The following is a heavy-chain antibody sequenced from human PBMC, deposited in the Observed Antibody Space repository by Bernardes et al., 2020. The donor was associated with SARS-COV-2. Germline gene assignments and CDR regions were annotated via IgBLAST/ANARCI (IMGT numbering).Heavy chain of an antibody. D-gene: IGHD6-19*01. CDR2: IYSSGST. CDR3: AREQWLVRYFDY. CDR1: GGSISDSY. J-gene: IGHJ4*02. V-gene: IGHV4-59*01. Sequence: TLSRTCTVSGGSISDSYWTWIRLAPGRGLEWIGYIYSSGSTNYNPSLKSRVTMSVDTSKNQFSLKLSSVTAADSAVYYCAREQWLVRYFDYWGQGNLVTVAS.